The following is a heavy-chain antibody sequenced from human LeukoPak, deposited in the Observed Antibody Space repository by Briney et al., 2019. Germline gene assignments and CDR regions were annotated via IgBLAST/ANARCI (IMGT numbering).Heavy chain of an antibody. CDR1: GGSISSYY. J-gene: IGHJ4*02. Sequence: SETLSLTCTVSGGSISSYYWSWIRQPPGKGLEWIGYIYHSGSTYYNPSLKSRVTISVDRSKNQFSLKLSSVTAADTAVYYCAGVFFGGYDSSGYFDYWGQGTLVTVSS. D-gene: IGHD3-22*01. CDR3: AGVFFGGYDSSGYFDY. V-gene: IGHV4-59*12. CDR2: IYHSGST.